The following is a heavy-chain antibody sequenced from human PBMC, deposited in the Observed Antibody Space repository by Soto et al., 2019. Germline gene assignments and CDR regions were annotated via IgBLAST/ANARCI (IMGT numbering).Heavy chain of an antibody. J-gene: IGHJ6*03. Sequence: QVQLVQSGAEVKKPGSSVNVSCKASGGTFSRYTITWVRQAPGQGLEWMGRIIPIFGIVNYAQKFQGRVTVTADKSTITAYMELSSLRSDDTAVYYCASGPYGSESYRYYYYYMDVWGKGTTVTVSS. CDR1: GGTFSRYT. D-gene: IGHD3-10*01. V-gene: IGHV1-69*02. CDR2: IIPIFGIV. CDR3: ASGPYGSESYRYYYYYMDV.